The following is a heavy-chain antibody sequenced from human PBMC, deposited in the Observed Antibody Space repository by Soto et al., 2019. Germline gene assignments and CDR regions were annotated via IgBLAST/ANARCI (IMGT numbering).Heavy chain of an antibody. J-gene: IGHJ5*02. CDR3: AREGGDNARFDP. V-gene: IGHV4-34*01. CDR1: GGSFSGYY. D-gene: IGHD3-16*01. Sequence: SETLSLTCAVYGGSFSGYYWSWIRQPPGKGLEWVGEINHSGSTKYNPSLKSRVTISVDTSKNQFSLKLSSVTAADTAVYYCAREGGDNARFDPWGQGTLVTVSS. CDR2: INHSGST.